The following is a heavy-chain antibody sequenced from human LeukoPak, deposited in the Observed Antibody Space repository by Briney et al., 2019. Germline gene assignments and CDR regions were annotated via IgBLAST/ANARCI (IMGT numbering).Heavy chain of an antibody. D-gene: IGHD6-13*01. J-gene: IGHJ3*02. CDR1: GYTLTELS. V-gene: IGHV1-24*01. Sequence: ASVKVSCKASGYTLTELSMHWVRQAPGKGLEWMGGFDPEDGETIYAQKFQGRVTMTEDTSTDTAYMELSSLRSEDTAVYYCATSSHSSSWSYDAFDIWGQGTMVTVSS. CDR3: ATSSHSSSWSYDAFDI. CDR2: FDPEDGET.